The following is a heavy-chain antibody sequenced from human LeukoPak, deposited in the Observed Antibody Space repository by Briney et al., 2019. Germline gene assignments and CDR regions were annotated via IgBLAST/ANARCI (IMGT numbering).Heavy chain of an antibody. Sequence: GGSLRLSCAASGFTFDDYGMSWVRQAPGKGLEWVSGINWNGGSTGYADSVKGRFTISRDNAKNSLYLQMNSLRAEDTALYYCARSRYSSGWLLSLPLFQHWGQGTLVTVSS. V-gene: IGHV3-20*04. CDR2: INWNGGST. CDR3: ARSRYSSGWLLSLPLFQH. D-gene: IGHD6-19*01. J-gene: IGHJ1*01. CDR1: GFTFDDYG.